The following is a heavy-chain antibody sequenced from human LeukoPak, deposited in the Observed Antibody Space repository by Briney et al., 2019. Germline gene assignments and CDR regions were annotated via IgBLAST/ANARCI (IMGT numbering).Heavy chain of an antibody. CDR1: GFTFSSYA. J-gene: IGHJ4*02. CDR2: ISYDGSNK. CDR3: ARDPPQRITIFPTYLDY. D-gene: IGHD3-9*01. Sequence: GRSLRLSCAASGFTFSSYAMHWVSQAPGKGLEWVAVISYDGSNKYYADSVKGRFTISRDNSKNTLYLQMNSLRAEDTAVYYCARDPPQRITIFPTYLDYWGQGTLVTVSS. V-gene: IGHV3-30-3*01.